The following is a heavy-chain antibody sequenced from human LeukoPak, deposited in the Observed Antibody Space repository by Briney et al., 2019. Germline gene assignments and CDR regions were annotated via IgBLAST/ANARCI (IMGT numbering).Heavy chain of an antibody. Sequence: NPSQTLSLTYTFSGGSISIGDYYWSWIRQPPGKGLEWIGYIYYRGTTYYNPALKSRITISIDTSKSQFSLKLSSVTAADTAVYYCARQKRNSSGWYGDYWGQGTLVTVFS. CDR3: ARQKRNSSGWYGDY. CDR1: GGSISIGDYY. V-gene: IGHV4-30-4*08. D-gene: IGHD6-19*01. J-gene: IGHJ4*02. CDR2: IYYRGTT.